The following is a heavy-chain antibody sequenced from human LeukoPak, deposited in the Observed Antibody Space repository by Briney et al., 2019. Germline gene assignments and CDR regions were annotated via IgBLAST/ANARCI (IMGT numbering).Heavy chain of an antibody. Sequence: SETLSLTCTVSGGSISSYYWSWIRQPPGKGLEWIGYIYYSGSTNYNPSLKSRVTISVDTSKNQFSLKLSSVTAADTAVYYCARDRAVRGVTQGMDVWGQGTTVTVSS. CDR2: IYYSGST. J-gene: IGHJ6*02. V-gene: IGHV4-59*01. CDR1: GGSISSYY. D-gene: IGHD3-10*01. CDR3: ARDRAVRGVTQGMDV.